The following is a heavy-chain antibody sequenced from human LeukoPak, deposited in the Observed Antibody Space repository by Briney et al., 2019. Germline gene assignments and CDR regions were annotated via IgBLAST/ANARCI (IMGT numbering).Heavy chain of an antibody. CDR3: ARGWVDITMVRDNWFDP. D-gene: IGHD3-10*01. V-gene: IGHV1-69*13. J-gene: IGHJ5*02. CDR2: IIPIFGTA. CDR1: GYTFTSYY. Sequence: GASVKVSCKASGYTFTSYYMHWVRQAPGQGLEWMGGIIPIFGTANYAQKFQGRVTITADESTSTAYMELSSLRSEDTAVYYCARGWVDITMVRDNWFDPWGQGTLVTVSS.